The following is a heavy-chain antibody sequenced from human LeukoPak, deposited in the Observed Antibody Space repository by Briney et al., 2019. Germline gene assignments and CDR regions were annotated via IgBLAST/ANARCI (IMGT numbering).Heavy chain of an antibody. J-gene: IGHJ5*02. D-gene: IGHD1-26*01. CDR3: ARGRGVGATRFDP. CDR1: GFTFSSYE. Sequence: GGSLRLSCAASGFTFSSYEMNWVRQAPGKGLEWVSYISSSYYTNYADSVKGRFTISRDNAKNSLYLQMNSLRAEDTAVYYCARGRGVGATRFDPWGQGTLVTVSS. CDR2: ISSSYYT. V-gene: IGHV3-48*03.